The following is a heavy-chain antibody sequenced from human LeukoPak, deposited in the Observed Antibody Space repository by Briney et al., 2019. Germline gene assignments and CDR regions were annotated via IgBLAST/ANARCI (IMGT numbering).Heavy chain of an antibody. CDR3: ARRKGCSGGNCYGFDI. Sequence: SQTLSLTCTVSGGSISSGDYYWSWIRQTPGKGLEWIGYMYYSGSTYYNPSLNSRVTISRDTSKNQFSLKLSSVTAADTAVFYCARRKGCSGGNCYGFDIWGQGTMVTVSS. J-gene: IGHJ3*02. D-gene: IGHD2-15*01. V-gene: IGHV4-30-4*01. CDR1: GGSISSGDYY. CDR2: MYYSGST.